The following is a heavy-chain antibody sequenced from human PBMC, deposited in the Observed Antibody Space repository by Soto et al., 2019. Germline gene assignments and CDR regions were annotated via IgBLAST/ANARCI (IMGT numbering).Heavy chain of an antibody. J-gene: IGHJ4*02. CDR3: ARLAGDYDLLSFDH. V-gene: IGHV4-59*01. CDR2: IXXXGXT. Sequence: SETLSLTCTVSGGSISSYYWSWIRQPPGKGLEWXGXIXXXGXTXXXPXXXXRVTISVDTSKNQFSLKLRSVTAADTAVYYCARLAGDYDLLSFDHWGPGTLVTVSS. D-gene: IGHD4-17*01. CDR1: GGSISSYY.